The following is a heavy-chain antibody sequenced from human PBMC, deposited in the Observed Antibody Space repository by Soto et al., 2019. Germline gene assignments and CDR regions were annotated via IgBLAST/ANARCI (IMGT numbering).Heavy chain of an antibody. V-gene: IGHV4-4*02. CDR2: IYHSGST. CDR1: GGSISSSNW. CDR3: ARKRYCSSTSCYANWFDP. J-gene: IGHJ5*02. D-gene: IGHD2-2*01. Sequence: PSETLSLTCAVSGGSISSSNWWSWVRQPPGKGLEWIGEIYHSGSTNYNPSLKSRVTTSVDKSKNQFSLKLSSVTAADTAVYYCARKRYCSSTSCYANWFDPWGQGTLVTVSS.